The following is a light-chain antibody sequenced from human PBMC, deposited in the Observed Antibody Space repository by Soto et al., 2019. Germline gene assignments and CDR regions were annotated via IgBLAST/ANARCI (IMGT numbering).Light chain of an antibody. J-gene: IGLJ2*01. CDR3: SSYAGSDTFVV. V-gene: IGLV2-11*01. CDR1: SSDVGGYNY. CDR2: DVI. Sequence: QSALTQPRSVSGSPGQSVTISCTGTSSDVGGYNYVSWYQHHPGKAPKLIIYDVIKRPSGVPDRFAGSKSGNTASLTISGLQAEDEADYSCSSYAGSDTFVVFGGGTKLTVL.